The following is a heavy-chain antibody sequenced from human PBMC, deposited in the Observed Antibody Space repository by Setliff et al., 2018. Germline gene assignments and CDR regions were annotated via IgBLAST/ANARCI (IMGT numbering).Heavy chain of an antibody. CDR1: VGSISSGGYY. J-gene: IGHJ4*02. CDR3: VRGGTYRYFDY. V-gene: IGHV4-31*01. Sequence: PSETLSLTCTVSVGSISSGGYYWSWIRQHPGKGLEWIGYIYYSGTTYYNPSLKSLVTISVDTSKNQFSLKLSSVTAADTAVYYCVRGGTYRYFDYWGQGARVTVSS. CDR2: IYYSGTT.